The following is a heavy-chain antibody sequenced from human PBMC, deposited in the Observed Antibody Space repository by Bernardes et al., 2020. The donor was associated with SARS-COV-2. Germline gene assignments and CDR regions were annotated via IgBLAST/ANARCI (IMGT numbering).Heavy chain of an antibody. Sequence: GGSLRLSCSVSGFTFSTYAMHWVRQTPHKGLQCVSGISNNGGRTYYTASVKGRFTISRDNSKNTLFLQLCSLRREDTAVYYCVKDRREENAGDFDMWGQGTMGTVAS. CDR3: VKDRREENAGDFDM. CDR2: ISNNGGRT. CDR1: GFTFSTYA. V-gene: IGHV3-64D*06. J-gene: IGHJ3*02. D-gene: IGHD1-1*01.